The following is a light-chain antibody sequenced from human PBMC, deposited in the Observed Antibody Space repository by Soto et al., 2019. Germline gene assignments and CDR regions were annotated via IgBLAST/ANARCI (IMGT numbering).Light chain of an antibody. V-gene: IGKV3-15*01. Sequence: EIVMTQSPATLSVSPGERATLSCRASQSVSYNVAWYQQKPGQAPRLLIYHAATRATGIPARYSGSGSGTEVTLTISSLQSEVFAVYYCQQYNEWPLTFGGGTKVEIK. J-gene: IGKJ4*01. CDR2: HAA. CDR1: QSVSYN. CDR3: QQYNEWPLT.